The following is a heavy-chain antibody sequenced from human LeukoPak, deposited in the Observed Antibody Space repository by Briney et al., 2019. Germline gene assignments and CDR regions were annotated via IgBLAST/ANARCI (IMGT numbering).Heavy chain of an antibody. CDR2: INPNSGGT. V-gene: IGHV1-2*02. Sequence: GASVKVSCKASGYTFTGYYMHWVRQAPGQGLEWMGWINPNSGGTNYAQKFQGRVTMTRDTSISTAYMELSRLRSDDTAVYYCARDQGYSGYEIDYWGQGTLVTVSS. J-gene: IGHJ4*02. CDR1: GYTFTGYY. D-gene: IGHD5-12*01. CDR3: ARDQGYSGYEIDY.